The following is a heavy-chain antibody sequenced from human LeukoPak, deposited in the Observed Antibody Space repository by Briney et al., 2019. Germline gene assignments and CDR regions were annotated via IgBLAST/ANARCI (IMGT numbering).Heavy chain of an antibody. CDR1: GHTFTGYY. V-gene: IGHV1-2*02. D-gene: IGHD4-17*01. J-gene: IGHJ3*02. CDR3: AGGRTVTTFRDAFDI. CDR2: INPNSGGT. Sequence: ASVKVSCKASGHTFTGYYMHWVRQAPGQGLEWMGWINPNSGGTNYAQKFQGRVTMTRDTSISTAYMELSRLRSDDTAVYYCAGGRTVTTFRDAFDIWGQGTMVTVSS.